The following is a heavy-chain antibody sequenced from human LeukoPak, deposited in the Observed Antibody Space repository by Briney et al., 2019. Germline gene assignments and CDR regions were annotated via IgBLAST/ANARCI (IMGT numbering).Heavy chain of an antibody. D-gene: IGHD6-13*01. CDR1: GFSFSNYA. J-gene: IGHJ4*02. CDR3: AKDRHQTSYSSRGLDY. CDR2: ISGSGGST. V-gene: IGHV3-23*01. Sequence: GGSLRLSCAASGFSFSNYAMSWVRQAPGKGLEWVSGISGSGGSTYYADSVKGRFTISRDNSKNTLYLQMNSLRAEDTAVYYCAKDRHQTSYSSRGLDYWAQGTLVTVP.